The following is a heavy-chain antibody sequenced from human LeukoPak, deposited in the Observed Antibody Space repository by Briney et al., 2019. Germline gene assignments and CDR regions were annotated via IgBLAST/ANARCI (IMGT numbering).Heavy chain of an antibody. V-gene: IGHV3-23*01. CDR2: ISGSGGSP. CDR3: AKRGVVIRVILVGFHKEAYYFDS. CDR1: GITLSNYG. D-gene: IGHD3-22*01. J-gene: IGHJ4*02. Sequence: GGSLRLSCAVPGITLSNYGMSWVRQAPGKGLEWVAGISGSGGSPNYAASVKGRFTISRDNPKNALSLQLNSLRAEDMAFYFCAKRGVVIRVILVGFHKEAYYFDSWGQGALVTVSS.